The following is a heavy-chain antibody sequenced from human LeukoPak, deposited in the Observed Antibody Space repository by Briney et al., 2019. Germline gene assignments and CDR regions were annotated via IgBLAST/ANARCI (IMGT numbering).Heavy chain of an antibody. D-gene: IGHD3/OR15-3a*01. V-gene: IGHV3-23*01. CDR2: IRSAVDTT. Sequence: PGGSLRLSCAASGFTFARNAMSWVRQAPGKGLEWVSGIRSAVDTTHYADSVKGRFIISRDNSKNTLSLQLNSLRPEDTALYYCAKHFCTGLDCSLFDSWGQGTLVTVSS. CDR3: AKHFCTGLDCSLFDS. J-gene: IGHJ4*02. CDR1: GFTFARNA.